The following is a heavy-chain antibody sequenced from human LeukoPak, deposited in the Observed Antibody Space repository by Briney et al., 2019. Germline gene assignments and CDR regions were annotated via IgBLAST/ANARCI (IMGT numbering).Heavy chain of an antibody. Sequence: GASVKVSCRASGHTFTSYYMNWVRQAPGQGLERMGIINPSGDSTNHAQKFQGRVTMTRDTSKSTVYVELSRLRSEDTAVYYCAGSIAVAGLFDYWGQGTLVTVSS. CDR1: GHTFTSYY. V-gene: IGHV1-46*01. CDR3: AGSIAVAGLFDY. J-gene: IGHJ4*02. D-gene: IGHD6-19*01. CDR2: INPSGDST.